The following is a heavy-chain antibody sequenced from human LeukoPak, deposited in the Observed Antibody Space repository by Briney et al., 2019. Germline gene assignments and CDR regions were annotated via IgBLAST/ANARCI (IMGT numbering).Heavy chain of an antibody. D-gene: IGHD3-9*01. CDR2: IYYSGST. V-gene: IGHV4-59*01. Sequence: GSIXXYYWSWIRQPPGKGLEWIGFIYYSGSTNYNPSLKSRVTISVDTSKNQFSLKLSSVTAADTAVYYCVRVSGYYDILSGYYASHFDYWGQGTLVTVSS. CDR1: GSIXXYY. CDR3: VRVSGYYDILSGYYASHFDY. J-gene: IGHJ4*02.